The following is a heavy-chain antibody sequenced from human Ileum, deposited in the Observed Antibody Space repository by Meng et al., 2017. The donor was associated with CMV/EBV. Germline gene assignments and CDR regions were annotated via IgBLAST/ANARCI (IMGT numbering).Heavy chain of an antibody. D-gene: IGHD2-15*01. CDR3: VRQVVAASFDY. CDR2: IYYNGNA. V-gene: IGHV4-30-4*08. Sequence: LEGSGPGLVNPSQTLSPTCIVSGDSIDSGDYSWNWVRQPPGKGLEWIGYIYYNGNAYYNPSLKSQVTISVDTSKNQFSLRLKSVTATDSAVYYCVRQVVAASFDYWGQGALVTVSS. J-gene: IGHJ4*02. CDR1: GDSIDSGDYS.